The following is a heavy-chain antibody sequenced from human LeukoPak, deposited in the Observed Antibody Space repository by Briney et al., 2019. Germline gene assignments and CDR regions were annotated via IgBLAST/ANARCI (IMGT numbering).Heavy chain of an antibody. CDR3: ARALVPAASGY. CDR2: ISSGSSTI. J-gene: IGHJ4*02. CDR1: GFTFSSFS. V-gene: IGHV3-48*01. D-gene: IGHD2-2*01. Sequence: GGSLRLSCAASGFTFSSFSMNWVRQAPGKGLEWVSYISSGSSTIYYADSVKGRFTISRDNAKNSLYLQMNSLRAEDTAVYYCARALVPAASGYWGQGTLVTVSS.